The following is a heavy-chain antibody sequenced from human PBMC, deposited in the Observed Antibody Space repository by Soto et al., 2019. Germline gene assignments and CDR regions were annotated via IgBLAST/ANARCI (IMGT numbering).Heavy chain of an antibody. CDR1: GGTFSSYA. CDR3: ARVCYYDSSGYYNELDY. CDR2: IIPIFGTA. D-gene: IGHD3-22*01. J-gene: IGHJ4*02. V-gene: IGHV1-69*12. Sequence: QVQLVQSGAEVKKPGSSVKVSCKASGGTFSSYAISWVRQAPGQGLEWMGGIIPIFGTANYAQKFQGRVTITADESTSNAYLELSSLGSEDTAVYYCARVCYYDSSGYYNELDYWGQGTLVTVSS.